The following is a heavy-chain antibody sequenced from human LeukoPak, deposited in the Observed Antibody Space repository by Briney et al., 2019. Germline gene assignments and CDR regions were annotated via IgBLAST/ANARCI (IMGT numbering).Heavy chain of an antibody. J-gene: IGHJ4*02. CDR2: IKQDGSEK. CDR3: AKDNPPFDY. V-gene: IGHV3-7*03. Sequence: GGSLRLSCAASGFTFNSYWMSWVRQAPGKGLEWVANIKQDGSEKYYVDSVKGRFTISRDNAKNSLYLQMNSLRAEDTAVYYCAKDNPPFDYWGQGTLVTVSS. CDR1: GFTFNSYW.